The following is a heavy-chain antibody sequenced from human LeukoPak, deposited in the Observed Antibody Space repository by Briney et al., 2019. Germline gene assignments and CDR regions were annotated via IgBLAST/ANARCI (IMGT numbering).Heavy chain of an antibody. J-gene: IGHJ4*02. CDR2: MNPNSGGT. CDR3: ARDKLGLGELSLYDE. CDR1: GYTLTGHS. Sequence: ASVTVSCKASGYTLTGHSMHWVRQAPGQGLEWMGWMNPNSGGTRYTRKFQGRVTMTRDTSISTAYMELSRLTSDDTAMYYCARDKLGLGELSLYDEWGQGTQVTVSS. V-gene: IGHV1-2*02. D-gene: IGHD3-16*02.